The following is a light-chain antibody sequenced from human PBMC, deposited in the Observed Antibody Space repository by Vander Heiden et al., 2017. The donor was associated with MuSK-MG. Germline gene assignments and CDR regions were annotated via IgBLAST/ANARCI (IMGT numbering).Light chain of an antibody. V-gene: IGKV1-39*01. CDR2: VES. J-gene: IGKJ3*01. Sequence: DIQMTQSPSSLSASVGDRVTITCRASQSISSYLNWDQQKPGKAPKLLIYVESSLQNGVPSRCSGSGTETDFTLTSSRLQAVDFATYHCHQSVRTLTFGPGTKVDIK. CDR3: HQSVRTLT. CDR1: QSISSY.